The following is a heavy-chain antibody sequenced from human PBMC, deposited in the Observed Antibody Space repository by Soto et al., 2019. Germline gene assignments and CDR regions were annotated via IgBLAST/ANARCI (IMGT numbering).Heavy chain of an antibody. CDR1: GFTFSSYS. Sequence: GGSLRLSCAASGFTFSSYSMNWVRQAPGKGLEWVSYISSSSSTIYYADSVKGRFTISRDNAKNTLYLQMNSLRAEDTAVYYCAKDVPGEPLPTCFDPWGQGTLVTVSS. D-gene: IGHD1-26*01. V-gene: IGHV3-48*01. CDR2: ISSSSSTI. CDR3: AKDVPGEPLPTCFDP. J-gene: IGHJ5*02.